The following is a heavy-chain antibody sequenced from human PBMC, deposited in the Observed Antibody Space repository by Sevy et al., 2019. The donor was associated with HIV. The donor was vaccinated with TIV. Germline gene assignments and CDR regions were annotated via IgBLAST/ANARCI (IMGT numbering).Heavy chain of an antibody. CDR2: IYYSGST. CDR3: ARSAVAGTRDAFDI. V-gene: IGHV4-59*01. J-gene: IGHJ3*02. CDR1: GGSISSYY. Sequence: SETLSLTCTVSGGSISSYYWSWIRQPPGKGLEWIGYIYYSGSTNYNPSLKSRVTISVDTPKNQFSLKLSSVTAADTAVYYCARSAVAGTRDAFDIWGQGTMVTVSS. D-gene: IGHD6-19*01.